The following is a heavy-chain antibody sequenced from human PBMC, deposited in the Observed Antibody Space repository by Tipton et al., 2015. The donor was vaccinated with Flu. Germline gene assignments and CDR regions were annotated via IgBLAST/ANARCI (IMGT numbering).Heavy chain of an antibody. D-gene: IGHD3-9*01. CDR1: GGSISSYY. CDR3: ARGGYYDILTSYYMNGMDV. V-gene: IGHV4-59*01. CDR2: IYYSGST. Sequence: TLSLTCTVSGGSISSYYWSWIRQPPGKGLEWIGYIYYSGSTNYNPSLKSRVTISVDTSKNQFSLKLSSATAADTAVYYCARGGYYDILTSYYMNGMDVWGQGTTVTVSS. J-gene: IGHJ6*02.